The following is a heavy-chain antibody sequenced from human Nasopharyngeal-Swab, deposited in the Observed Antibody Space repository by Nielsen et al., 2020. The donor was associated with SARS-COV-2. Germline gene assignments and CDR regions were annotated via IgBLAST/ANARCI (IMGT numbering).Heavy chain of an antibody. D-gene: IGHD3-10*01. J-gene: IGHJ4*02. Sequence: IRQPPGKALEWLALIDWDDDKYYSTSLKTRLTISKDTSKNQVVLTMTNMDPADTATYYCARILVGRYYGSGSYYYFDYWGQGTLVTVSS. CDR3: ARILVGRYYGSGSYYYFDY. V-gene: IGHV2-70*01. CDR2: IDWDDDK.